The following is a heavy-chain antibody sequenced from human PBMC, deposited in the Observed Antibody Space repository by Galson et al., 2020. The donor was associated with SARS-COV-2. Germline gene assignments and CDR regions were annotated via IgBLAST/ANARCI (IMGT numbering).Heavy chain of an antibody. V-gene: IGHV4-59*13. CDR2: IYYSGST. CDR1: GGSISSYY. CDR3: ARDACGGDCYPDYYYGMDV. D-gene: IGHD2-21*02. Sequence: SETLSLTCTVSGGSISSYYWSWIRQPQGKGLEWIGYIYYSGSTNYNPSLKSRVTISVDTSKNQFSLKLSSVTAADTAVDYCARDACGGDCYPDYYYGMDVWGQGTTVTVSS. J-gene: IGHJ6*02.